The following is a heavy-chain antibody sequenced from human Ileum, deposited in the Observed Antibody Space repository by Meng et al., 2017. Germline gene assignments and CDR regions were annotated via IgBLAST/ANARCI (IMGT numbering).Heavy chain of an antibody. CDR1: GGSVSSANSY. V-gene: IGHV4-61*01. CDR3: ARGGGGGWPNWFDP. CDR2: VYNTGNT. Sequence: QGRLQGAGPGLVRPSATLSLTCTVSGGSVSSANSYWSWIRQTPGKGLEWIGYVYNTGNTNSNPSLRSRLTMSVDTSNSQFSLKLTSVTAADTAVYYCARGGGGGWPNWFDPWGQGTLVTVSS. D-gene: IGHD6-19*01. J-gene: IGHJ5*02.